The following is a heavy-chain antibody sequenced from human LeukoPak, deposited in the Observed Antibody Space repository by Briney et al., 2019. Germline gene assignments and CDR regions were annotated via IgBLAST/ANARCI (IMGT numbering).Heavy chain of an antibody. CDR3: ARGPSQLRLGELSLSHAFDI. CDR2: INHSGST. D-gene: IGHD3-16*02. J-gene: IGHJ3*02. Sequence: SETLSLTCAVYGGSFSGYYWSWIRQPPGKGLEWIGEINHSGSTNYNPSLKSRVTISVDTSKNQFSLKLSSVTAADTAVYYCARGPSQLRLGELSLSHAFDIWGQGTMVTVSS. V-gene: IGHV4-34*01. CDR1: GGSFSGYY.